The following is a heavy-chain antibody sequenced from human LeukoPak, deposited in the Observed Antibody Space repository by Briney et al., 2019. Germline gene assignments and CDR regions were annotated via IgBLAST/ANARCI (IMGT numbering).Heavy chain of an antibody. CDR3: ARDSGSGSNDY. Sequence: ASVKVSCKASGYTFTSYGISWVRQAPGQRLEWMGWISAGNGNTKYSQNFQGRVTFISNTSATTAFMELSSLRSEDAAVYYCARDSGSGSNDYWGQGTLVTVSS. CDR1: GYTFTSYG. J-gene: IGHJ4*02. D-gene: IGHD1-26*01. V-gene: IGHV1-3*01. CDR2: ISAGNGNT.